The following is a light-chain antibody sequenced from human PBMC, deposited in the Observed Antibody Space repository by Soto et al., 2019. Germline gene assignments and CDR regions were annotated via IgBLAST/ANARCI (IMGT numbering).Light chain of an antibody. J-gene: IGKJ1*01. CDR1: QSVSSSY. V-gene: IGKV3-20*01. Sequence: DIVLTQSPGTLSLSPGERATLSCRASQSVSSSYLAWYQQKPGQAPRLLIYDASARATGIPDRFSGSGSGTDFTLTISRLEPEDFAVYYCQQHGSSPTWTFGQGTKVDIK. CDR3: QQHGSSPTWT. CDR2: DAS.